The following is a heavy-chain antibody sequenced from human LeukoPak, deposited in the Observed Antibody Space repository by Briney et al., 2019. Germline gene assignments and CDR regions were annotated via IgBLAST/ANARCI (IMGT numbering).Heavy chain of an antibody. CDR1: GGPISSYH. Sequence: SETLSLTCTVSGGPISSYHWSWIRQPAGKGLEWIGRIYTSGSTNYKPSLKSRVTMSVDTSKNQFSLKLSSVTAADTAVYYCARDALSSSSSWYVLVYWGQGTLVTVSS. D-gene: IGHD6-13*01. CDR2: IYTSGST. CDR3: ARDALSSSSSWYVLVY. J-gene: IGHJ4*02. V-gene: IGHV4-4*07.